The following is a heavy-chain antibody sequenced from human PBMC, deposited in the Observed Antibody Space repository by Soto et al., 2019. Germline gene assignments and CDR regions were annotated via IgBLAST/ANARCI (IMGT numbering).Heavy chain of an antibody. CDR3: AKWSELGLDAFDI. V-gene: IGHV3-30*18. D-gene: IGHD1-26*01. Sequence: PGGSLRLSCAVSGFTFSSYGMHWVRQAPGKGLEWVAVISYDGSNKYYADSVKGRFTISRDNSKNTLYLQMNSLRAEDTAVYYCAKWSELGLDAFDIWGQGTMVTVSS. J-gene: IGHJ3*02. CDR2: ISYDGSNK. CDR1: GFTFSSYG.